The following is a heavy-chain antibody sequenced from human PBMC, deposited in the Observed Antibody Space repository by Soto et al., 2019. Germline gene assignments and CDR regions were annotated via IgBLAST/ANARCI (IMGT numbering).Heavy chain of an antibody. D-gene: IGHD3-22*01. CDR2: IYCSGST. V-gene: IGHV4-30-4*01. CDR3: ARASYYYDSSGYQHPVDY. Sequence: PSETLSLTCTVSGGSISSGDYYWSWIRQPPGKGLEWIGYIYCSGSTYYNPSLKSRVTISVDTSKNQFSLKLSSVTAADTAVYYCARASYYYDSSGYQHPVDYWGQGTLVTVSS. J-gene: IGHJ4*02. CDR1: GGSISSGDYY.